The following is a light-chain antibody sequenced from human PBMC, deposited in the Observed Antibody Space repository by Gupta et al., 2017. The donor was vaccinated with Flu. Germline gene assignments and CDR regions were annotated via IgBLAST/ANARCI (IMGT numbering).Light chain of an antibody. J-gene: IGKJ2*01. CDR2: WGS. CDR1: QSLSYTANDKHY. Sequence: DLVLTQSPVSLATSVGEGPTIRCRSNQSLSYTANDKHYLAWYQQRPGQPPKLLISWGSTRASGVSDRFSGSGSGTDFTLTIRSLQPEDVAIYYCQQYYDSDPTFGRGTRVEI. CDR3: QQYYDSDPT. V-gene: IGKV4-1*01.